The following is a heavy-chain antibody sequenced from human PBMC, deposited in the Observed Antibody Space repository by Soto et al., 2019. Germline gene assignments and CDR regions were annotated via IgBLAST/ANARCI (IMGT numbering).Heavy chain of an antibody. Sequence: QLQLQGSGSGLVKPSQTLSLTCAVSGGSISSGGYSWSWIRQPPGKGLEWIGYIYQSGSTYYNPSLKSRVTISVDRSENQFSLKLSSVTAADTAVYYCARGFGAPSHGMDVWGQGTTVTVSS. CDR3: ARGFGAPSHGMDV. D-gene: IGHD3-16*01. CDR1: GGSISSGGYS. CDR2: IYQSGST. J-gene: IGHJ6*02. V-gene: IGHV4-30-2*01.